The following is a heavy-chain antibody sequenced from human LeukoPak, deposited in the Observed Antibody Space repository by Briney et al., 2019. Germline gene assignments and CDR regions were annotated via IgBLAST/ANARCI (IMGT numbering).Heavy chain of an antibody. CDR3: ARLGYYDSSGYRDAFDI. D-gene: IGHD3-22*01. Sequence: ASVKVSCKASGYTFTSYGISWVRQAPGQGLEWMGWISAYNGNTNYAQKLQGRVTMTTDTSTSTAYMELRSLRSDDTAVYYCARLGYYDSSGYRDAFDIWGQGTMVTVS. J-gene: IGHJ3*02. CDR1: GYTFTSYG. CDR2: ISAYNGNT. V-gene: IGHV1-18*01.